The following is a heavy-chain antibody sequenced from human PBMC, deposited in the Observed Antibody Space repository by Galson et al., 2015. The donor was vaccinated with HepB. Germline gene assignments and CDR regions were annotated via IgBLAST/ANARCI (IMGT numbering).Heavy chain of an antibody. V-gene: IGHV3-30-3*01. CDR3: AKESPRGDSGYWGWFDP. CDR1: GFTFSHYA. J-gene: IGHJ5*02. Sequence: SLRLSCAASGFTFSHYAMHWVRQAPGKGLEWVAVISFDGSNKDYADSVKGRFTISRDNSKKTLYLQMNSLRAEDTAVYYCAKESPRGDSGYWGWFDPWGQGTLVSVSS. CDR2: ISFDGSNK. D-gene: IGHD5-12*01.